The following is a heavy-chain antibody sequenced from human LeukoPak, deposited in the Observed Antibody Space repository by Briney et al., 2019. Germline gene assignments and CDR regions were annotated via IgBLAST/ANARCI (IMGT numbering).Heavy chain of an antibody. CDR1: GFTFSSYS. D-gene: IGHD6-13*01. Sequence: GGSLRLSCAASGFTFSSYSMDWVRQAPGKGLEWVSSISSSSSYIYYADSVKGRFTISRDNAKNSLYLQMNSLRAEDTAVYYCAGGHSSSWYYFDYWGQGTLVTVSS. CDR3: AGGHSSSWYYFDY. V-gene: IGHV3-21*01. CDR2: ISSSSSYI. J-gene: IGHJ4*02.